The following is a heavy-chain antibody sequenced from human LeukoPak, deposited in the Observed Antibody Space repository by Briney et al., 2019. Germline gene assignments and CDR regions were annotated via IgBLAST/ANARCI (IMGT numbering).Heavy chain of an antibody. Sequence: SETLSLTCTVSGGSISSYYWSWIRQPPGKGLEWIGYIYYSGSTNYNPSLKSRVTISVDTSKNQFSLKLSSVTAADTAVYYCARVGRGDYTWGSYSFDYWGQGTLVTVSA. CDR1: GGSISSYY. D-gene: IGHD3-16*01. CDR2: IYYSGST. J-gene: IGHJ4*02. CDR3: ARVGRGDYTWGSYSFDY. V-gene: IGHV4-59*01.